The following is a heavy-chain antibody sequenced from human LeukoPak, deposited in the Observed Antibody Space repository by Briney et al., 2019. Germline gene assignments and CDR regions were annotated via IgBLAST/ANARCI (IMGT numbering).Heavy chain of an antibody. CDR1: GFTFSSYG. CDR2: ISYDGSNK. D-gene: IGHD5-12*01. CDR3: AKALGGYDQDAFDI. Sequence: GGSLRLSCAASGFTFSSYGMHWVRQAPGKRLEWVAVISYDGSNKYYADSVKGRFTISRGNAKNSLYLQMNSLRAEDTALYYCAKALGGYDQDAFDIWGQGTMVTVSS. J-gene: IGHJ3*02. V-gene: IGHV3-30*18.